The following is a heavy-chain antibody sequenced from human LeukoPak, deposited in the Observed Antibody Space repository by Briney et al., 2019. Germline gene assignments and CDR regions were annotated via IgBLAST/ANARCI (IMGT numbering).Heavy chain of an antibody. CDR1: GYSFTHFL. V-gene: IGHV1-2*02. CDR2: INPDTGGT. D-gene: IGHD1-26*01. CDR3: AKDAVGVWGSQLDF. Sequence: ASVKVSCKASGYSFTHFLMHWVRQAPGQGLEWMGCINPDTGGTHFARQFQGRVTMTRDTSISTTYMESSSLTSDDTAVYYCAKDAVGVWGSQLDFWGQGSPVTVSS. J-gene: IGHJ4*02.